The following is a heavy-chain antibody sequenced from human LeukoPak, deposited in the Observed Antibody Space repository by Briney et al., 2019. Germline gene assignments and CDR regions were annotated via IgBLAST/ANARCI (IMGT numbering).Heavy chain of an antibody. CDR1: GSSISSGSYY. Sequence: PSQTLSLTCTVSGSSISSGSYYWSWIRQPAGKGLEWIGRIYTSGSTNYNPSLKGRVTISVDTSKNQFSLKLSSVTAADTAVYYCARDPSITIFGVAHPVTSNWGQGTLVTVSS. V-gene: IGHV4-61*02. CDR2: IYTSGST. CDR3: ARDPSITIFGVAHPVTSN. D-gene: IGHD3-3*01. J-gene: IGHJ4*02.